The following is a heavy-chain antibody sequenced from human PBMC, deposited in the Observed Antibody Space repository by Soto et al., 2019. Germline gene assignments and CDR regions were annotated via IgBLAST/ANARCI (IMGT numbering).Heavy chain of an antibody. CDR1: GFTFRTYA. CDR2: IIASGGAT. J-gene: IGHJ6*02. Sequence: GGSLRLSCAASGFTFRTYAMSWVRQAPGKGLEWVSNIIASGGATFYADSVEGRFTISRDNSNNTLYLQMNSLRAGDTAVYYCVKSGEMAEARYYYYYSGMDVWGPGTTVTVSS. V-gene: IGHV3-23*01. CDR3: VKSGEMAEARYYYYYSGMDV. D-gene: IGHD6-19*01.